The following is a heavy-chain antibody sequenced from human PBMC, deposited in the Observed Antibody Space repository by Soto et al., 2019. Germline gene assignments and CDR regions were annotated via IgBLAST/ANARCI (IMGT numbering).Heavy chain of an antibody. V-gene: IGHV1-18*04. CDR2: ISAYNGNT. J-gene: IGHJ4*02. CDR1: GYTFTSYG. D-gene: IGHD6-19*01. Sequence: QVQLVQSGAEVKKPGASVKVSCKASGYTFTSYGISWVRQAPGQGLEWMGWISAYNGNTNYALKLQGRVTMTTDTSTSTAYMELRSLRSDDTAVYYCARLNEPAEAVAGFDYWGQGTLVTVSS. CDR3: ARLNEPAEAVAGFDY.